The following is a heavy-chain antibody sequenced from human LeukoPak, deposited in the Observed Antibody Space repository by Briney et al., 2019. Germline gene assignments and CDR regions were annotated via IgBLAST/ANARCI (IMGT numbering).Heavy chain of an antibody. CDR2: ISAYNGNT. CDR1: GYTFTSYG. J-gene: IGHJ3*02. CDR3: ARAAWGGSGSNDAFDI. V-gene: IGHV1-18*01. D-gene: IGHD3-10*01. Sequence: ASVKVSCKASGYTFTSYGISWVRQAPGQGLEWMGWISAYNGNTNYAQKLQGRVTMTTDTSTSTAYMELGSLRSDDTAVYYCARAAWGGSGSNDAFDIWGQGTMVTVSS.